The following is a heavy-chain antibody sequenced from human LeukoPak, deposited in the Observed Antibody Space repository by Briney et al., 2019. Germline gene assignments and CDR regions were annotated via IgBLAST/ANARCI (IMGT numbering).Heavy chain of an antibody. CDR2: INPSGGST. CDR3: ARYCSSTSCYFNWFDP. V-gene: IGHV1-46*01. Sequence: ASVKVSCKASGYTFTSYYMHWVRQAPGQGLEWMGIINPSGGSTSYAQKFQGRVTMTRDTSTSTVYMELSSLRSEDTAVYYCARYCSSTSCYFNWFDPWGQGTLVTVSS. D-gene: IGHD2-2*01. CDR1: GYTFTSYY. J-gene: IGHJ5*02.